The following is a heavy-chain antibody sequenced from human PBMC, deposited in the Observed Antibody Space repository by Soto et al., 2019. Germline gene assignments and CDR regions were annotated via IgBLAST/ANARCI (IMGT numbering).Heavy chain of an antibody. CDR1: GGSISSGGYS. V-gene: IGHV4-30-2*01. CDR2: IYHSGST. CDR3: AAGGGLPRYY. D-gene: IGHD5-12*01. J-gene: IGHJ4*02. Sequence: QLQLQESGSGLVKPSQTLSLTCAVSGGSISSGGYSWSWIRQPPGKGLEWIGYIYHSGSTYYNPSHQSRVTISVDRSKNKFSLKLSSVTAADTAVYYCAAGGGLPRYYWGQGTLVTVSS.